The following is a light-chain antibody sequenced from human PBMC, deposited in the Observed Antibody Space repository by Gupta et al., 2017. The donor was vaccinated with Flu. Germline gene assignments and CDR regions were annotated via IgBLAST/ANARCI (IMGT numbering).Light chain of an antibody. CDR2: GAS. Sequence: GTLALSPGERATLSCRASQSVTSTYLAWYQQKPGQSPRLLIYGASSRATGIPDRFSGSGSGTDFTLTISRLEPEDFAVYYCQQYGSLMWTFGRGTKVEIK. J-gene: IGKJ1*01. CDR3: QQYGSLMWT. V-gene: IGKV3-20*01. CDR1: QSVTSTY.